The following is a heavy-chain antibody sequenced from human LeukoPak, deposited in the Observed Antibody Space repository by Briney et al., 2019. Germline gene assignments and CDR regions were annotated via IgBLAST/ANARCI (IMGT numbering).Heavy chain of an antibody. CDR1: GGSFSGYY. D-gene: IGHD3-16*01. J-gene: IGHJ6*03. CDR3: ARGGGRGDYVWGRTSYYYYYYMDV. CDR2: INHSGST. V-gene: IGHV4-34*01. Sequence: SETLSLTSAVYGGSFSGYYWSWIRQPPGKGLEWIGEINHSGSTNYNPSLKSRVTISVDTSKNQFSLKLSSVTAADTAVYYCARGGGRGDYVWGRTSYYYYYYMDVWGKGTTVTVSS.